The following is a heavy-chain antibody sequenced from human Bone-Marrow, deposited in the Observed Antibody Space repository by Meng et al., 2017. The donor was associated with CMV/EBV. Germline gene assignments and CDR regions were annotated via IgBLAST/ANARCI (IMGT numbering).Heavy chain of an antibody. J-gene: IGHJ4*02. D-gene: IGHD1-26*01. CDR3: ARGGELLFC. CDR1: GFTFSSYW. CDR2: IKQDGSEK. V-gene: IGHV3-7*01. Sequence: GESLKISCAASGFTFSSYWMSWVRQAPGKGLEWVANIKQDGSEKYYVDSVKGRFTISRDNAKNSLYLQMNSLRAEDTAVYYCARGGELLFCWGQGTLATVSS.